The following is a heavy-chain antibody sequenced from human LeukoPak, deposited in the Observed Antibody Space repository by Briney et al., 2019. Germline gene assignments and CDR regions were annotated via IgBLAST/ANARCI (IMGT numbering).Heavy chain of an antibody. CDR1: GGSISSSSYY. V-gene: IGHV4-39*01. J-gene: IGHJ4*02. CDR2: IFYSGST. Sequence: SETLSLTCTVSGGSISSSSYYWGWIRQPPGKRLEWIGSIFYSGSTYSNPSLKSRVTIFVDTSRNQFSLKLSSVTAADTAVYFCARQLVVTAKGYFDYWGQGILVTVSS. D-gene: IGHD2-21*02. CDR3: ARQLVVTAKGYFDY.